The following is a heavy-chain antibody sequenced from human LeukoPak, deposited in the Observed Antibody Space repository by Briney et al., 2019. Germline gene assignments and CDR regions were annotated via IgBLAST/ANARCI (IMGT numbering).Heavy chain of an antibody. V-gene: IGHV3-23*01. D-gene: IGHD3-10*01. J-gene: IGHJ5*02. CDR2: ISDSGSET. CDR1: GFTFNSYA. CDR3: AKGVGWFPS. Sequence: GGSLRLSCAASGFTFNSYAMSWVRQAPGKGLEWVSVISDSGSETFCADSVKGRFTISRDNSKNTLYLQINSLRAEDTAIYYCAKGVGWFPSWGQGTLVTVSS.